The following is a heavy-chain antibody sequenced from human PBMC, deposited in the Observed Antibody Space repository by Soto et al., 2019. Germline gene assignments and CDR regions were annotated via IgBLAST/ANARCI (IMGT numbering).Heavy chain of an antibody. Sequence: QLQLQESGPGLVKPWETMSLTCTVSYGSISVSNVFWGWVRQPPGKGLEWIGNIDSSGTAYFNPSLGTRITFPVYTSKNQFSLTLYPVTAADTAVYYCARTTGRHLDFWGQGILVTVSS. CDR3: ARTTGRHLDF. CDR2: IDSSGTA. CDR1: YGSISVSNVF. J-gene: IGHJ4*02. V-gene: IGHV4-39*01. D-gene: IGHD4-4*01.